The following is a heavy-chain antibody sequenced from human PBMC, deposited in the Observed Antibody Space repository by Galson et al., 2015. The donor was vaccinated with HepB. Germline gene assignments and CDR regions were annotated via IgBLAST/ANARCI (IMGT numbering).Heavy chain of an antibody. D-gene: IGHD3-9*01. J-gene: IGHJ5*02. V-gene: IGHV1-8*01. CDR1: GYTFTSYD. Sequence: SVKVSCKASGYTFTSYDINWVRQATGQGLEWMGWMNPNSGNTGYAQKFQGRVTMTTDTSTSTAYMELRSLRSDDTAVYYCARAGHYDILTGYYNLGWFDPWGQGTLVTVSS. CDR3: ARAGHYDILTGYYNLGWFDP. CDR2: MNPNSGNT.